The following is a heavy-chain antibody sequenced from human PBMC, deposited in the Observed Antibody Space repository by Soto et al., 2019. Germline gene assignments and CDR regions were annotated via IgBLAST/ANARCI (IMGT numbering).Heavy chain of an antibody. CDR2: ISWNSGSI. D-gene: IGHD2-15*01. Sequence: GGSLRLSCAASGFTFDDYAMHWVRQAPGKGLEWVSGISWNSGSIGYAGSVKGRFTISRDNAKNSLYLQMNSLRAEDTALYYCTKDTAYCSGGSCYDRVDYYYYYMDVWGKGTTVTVSS. V-gene: IGHV3-9*01. CDR3: TKDTAYCSGGSCYDRVDYYYYYMDV. CDR1: GFTFDDYA. J-gene: IGHJ6*03.